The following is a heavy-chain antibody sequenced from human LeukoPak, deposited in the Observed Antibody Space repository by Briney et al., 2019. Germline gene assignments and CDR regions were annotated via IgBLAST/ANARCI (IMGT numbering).Heavy chain of an antibody. CDR2: IGGSGGST. CDR3: AKDTWDSYGYDIDY. J-gene: IGHJ4*02. CDR1: GFTFSSYA. Sequence: PGGSLRLSCAASGFTFSSYAMSWVRQAPGKGLEWVSAIGGSGGSTYYADSVKGRFTISRDNSKNTLYLQMNSLRAEDTAVYYCAKDTWDSYGYDIDYWGQGTLVTVSS. D-gene: IGHD5-18*01. V-gene: IGHV3-23*01.